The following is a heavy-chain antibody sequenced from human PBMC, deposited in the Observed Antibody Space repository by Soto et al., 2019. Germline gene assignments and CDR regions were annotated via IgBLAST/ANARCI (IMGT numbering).Heavy chain of an antibody. V-gene: IGHV4-39*01. CDR3: ARRERAAGTDWWFGP. J-gene: IGHJ5*02. Sequence: QLQLQESGPGLVKPSETLSLTCTVSGGSISSSSFHWGWIRQPPGKGLEWIGSIYYSGSTYYSPSLKSRVTISVETSKNQCSLKLSSVTAADTAVYYCARRERAAGTDWWFGPWGQGTLVTVSS. D-gene: IGHD6-13*01. CDR2: IYYSGST. CDR1: GGSISSSSFH.